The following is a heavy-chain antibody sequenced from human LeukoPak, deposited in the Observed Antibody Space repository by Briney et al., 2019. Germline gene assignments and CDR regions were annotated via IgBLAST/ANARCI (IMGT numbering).Heavy chain of an antibody. V-gene: IGHV1-69*01. CDR2: IIPIFGTA. CDR3: ARTYDFWSGYFLRTYGMDV. CDR1: GGTFSSYA. D-gene: IGHD3-3*01. J-gene: IGHJ6*02. Sequence: ASVKVSCKASGGTFSSYAISWVRQAPGQGLEWIGGIIPIFGTANYAQKFQGRVTITADESTSTAYMELSSLRSEDTAVYYCARTYDFWSGYFLRTYGMDVWGQGTTVTVPS.